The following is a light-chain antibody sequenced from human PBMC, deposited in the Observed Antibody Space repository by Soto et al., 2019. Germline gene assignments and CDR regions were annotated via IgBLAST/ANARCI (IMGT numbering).Light chain of an antibody. CDR2: DVK. J-gene: IGLJ1*01. Sequence: ALTQPRSVSGSPGQSVTISCTGTSSDVGGYNYVSWYQQHPGRAPKVMIYDVKTRPSGVPNRFSGSKSGNTASLTISELQAEDEADYYCCSYAGSYTFVFGTGTKLTVL. CDR3: CSYAGSYTFV. CDR1: SSDVGGYNY. V-gene: IGLV2-11*01.